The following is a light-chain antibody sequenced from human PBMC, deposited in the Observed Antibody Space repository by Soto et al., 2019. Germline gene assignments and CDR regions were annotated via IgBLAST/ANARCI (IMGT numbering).Light chain of an antibody. Sequence: DIQMTQSPSTLSAAVGDRVTITCRARQSINSWLAWYQQKPGKAPKLLIYKASTLESGVPSRFSGSGSGTEFTLTISCLQPDDFATYYCQQYDSYSQFTFGPGTKVDIK. J-gene: IGKJ3*01. V-gene: IGKV1-5*03. CDR2: KAS. CDR3: QQYDSYSQFT. CDR1: QSINSW.